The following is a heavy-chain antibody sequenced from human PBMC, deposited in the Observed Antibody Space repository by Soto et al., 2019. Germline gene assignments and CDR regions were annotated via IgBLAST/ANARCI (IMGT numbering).Heavy chain of an antibody. CDR2: IKSKIDGGTI. Sequence: EVQLVESGGGLVKPGGSLRLSCAASGFTFTNAWMNWVRQAPGKGLEWVGRIKSKIDGGTIDYAAPVKGRFTISRDDSKNTMYLQMNSLKTADPAVYYCITGEPYTGSYRRFDPWGQGTLVTVSS. CDR1: GFTFTNAW. CDR3: ITGEPYTGSYRRFDP. V-gene: IGHV3-15*01. J-gene: IGHJ5*02. D-gene: IGHD1-26*01.